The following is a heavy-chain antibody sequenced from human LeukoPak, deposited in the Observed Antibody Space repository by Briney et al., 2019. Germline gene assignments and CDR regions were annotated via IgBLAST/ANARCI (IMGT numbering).Heavy chain of an antibody. J-gene: IGHJ4*02. CDR2: IYYSGST. Sequence: SETLSLTCTVSGGSISSSSYYWGWIRQPPGKGLEWIGSIYYSGSTYYNPSLKSRVTISVDTSKNQFSLKLSSVNAADTAVYYCARDILATSIAAPYYWGQGTLVTVSS. CDR3: ARDILATSIAAPYY. D-gene: IGHD6-13*01. V-gene: IGHV4-39*07. CDR1: GGSISSSSYY.